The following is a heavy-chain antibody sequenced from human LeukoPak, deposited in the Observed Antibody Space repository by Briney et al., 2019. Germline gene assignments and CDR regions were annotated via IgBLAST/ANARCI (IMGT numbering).Heavy chain of an antibody. CDR1: GFTFSSYW. CDR3: ARDGVRPTGFDY. J-gene: IGHJ4*02. D-gene: IGHD1-1*01. V-gene: IGHV3-20*04. Sequence: PGGSLRLSCAASGFTFSSYWMSWVRQAPGKGLEWVSGINWNGGSTGYADSVKGRFTISRDNAKNSLYLQMNSLRAEDTALYYCARDGVRPTGFDYWGQGTLVTVSS. CDR2: INWNGGST.